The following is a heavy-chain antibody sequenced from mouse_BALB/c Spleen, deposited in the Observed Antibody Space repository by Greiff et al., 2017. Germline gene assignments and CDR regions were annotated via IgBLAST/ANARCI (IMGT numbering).Heavy chain of an antibody. CDR2: ISNLAYSI. CDR1: GFTFSDYG. CDR3: ARVSYYFDY. Sequence: DVHLVESGGGLVQPGGSRKLSCAASGFTFSDYGMAWVRQAPGKGPAWVAFISNLAYSIYYADTVTGRFTISRENAKNTLYLEMSSLRSEDTAMYYCARVSYYFDYWGQGTTLTVSS. J-gene: IGHJ2*01. V-gene: IGHV5-15*02. D-gene: IGHD2-10*02.